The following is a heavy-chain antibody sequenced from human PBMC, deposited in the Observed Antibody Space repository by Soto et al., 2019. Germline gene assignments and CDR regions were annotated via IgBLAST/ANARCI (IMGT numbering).Heavy chain of an antibody. J-gene: IGHJ6*03. CDR2: INHSGST. CDR1: GGSFSGYY. CDR3: ARLDIVVVVAATPDYYYYMDV. Sequence: SETLSLTCAIYGGSFSGYYWSWIRQPPGKGLEWIGEINHSGSTNYNPSLKSRVTISVDTSKNQFSLKLSSVTAADTAVYYCARLDIVVVVAATPDYYYYMDVWGKGTTVTVFS. V-gene: IGHV4-34*01. D-gene: IGHD2-15*01.